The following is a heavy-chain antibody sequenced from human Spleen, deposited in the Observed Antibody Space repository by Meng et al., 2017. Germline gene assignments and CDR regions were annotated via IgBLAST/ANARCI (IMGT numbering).Heavy chain of an antibody. CDR2: TYYRSKWYN. D-gene: IGHD6-19*01. CDR1: GDSVSSNSAA. Sequence: SETLSLTCAISGDSVSSNSAAWNWIRQSPSRGLEWLGRTYYRSKWYNDYAVSVKSRITINPDTSKNQFSLQLNSVTPEDTAVYYCARDLKWGLVVDGSNYEFDYWGQGALVTVSS. CDR3: ARDLKWGLVVDGSNYEFDY. J-gene: IGHJ4*02. V-gene: IGHV6-1*01.